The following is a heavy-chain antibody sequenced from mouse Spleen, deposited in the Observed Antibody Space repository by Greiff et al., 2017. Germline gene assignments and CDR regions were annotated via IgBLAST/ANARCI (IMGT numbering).Heavy chain of an antibody. CDR3: ARFLYYYDGSYAMDY. CDR1: GYSFTGYY. CDR2: INPSTGGT. V-gene: IGHV1-42*01. Sequence: VQLQQSGPELVKPGASVKISCKASGYSFTGYYMNWVKQSPEKSLEWIGEINPSTGGTTYNQKFKAKATLTVDKSSSTAYMQLKSLTSEDSAVYYCARFLYYYDGSYAMDYWGQGTSVTVSS. D-gene: IGHD1-1*01. J-gene: IGHJ4*01.